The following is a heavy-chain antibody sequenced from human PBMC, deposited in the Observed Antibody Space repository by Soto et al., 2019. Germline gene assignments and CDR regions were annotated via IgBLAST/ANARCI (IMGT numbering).Heavy chain of an antibody. J-gene: IGHJ4*02. CDR1: GITFSNAW. D-gene: IGHD2-15*01. Sequence: GGTLRLSCAASGITFSNAWMSWVRPPPGIGLEWVGRIKSKTYGGTTDYAAPVKGRFTISRDDSKNTLYLQMNSLKTEDTAVYYCTTDLSIVVVVAAVDYWGQGTLVTVSS. CDR3: TTDLSIVVVVAAVDY. V-gene: IGHV3-15*01. CDR2: IKSKTYGGTT.